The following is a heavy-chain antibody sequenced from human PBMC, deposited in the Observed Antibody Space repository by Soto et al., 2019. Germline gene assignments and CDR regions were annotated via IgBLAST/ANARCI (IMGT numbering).Heavy chain of an antibody. D-gene: IGHD6-6*01. J-gene: IGHJ5*02. V-gene: IGHV4-31*03. CDR3: ARAGHSSSSEGANWFDP. CDR2: IYYSGST. Sequence: QVQLQESGPGLVKPSQTLSLTCTVSGGSISSGGYYWSWIRQHPGKGLECIGYIYYSGSTYFNPSLKSRLTISVDTSKHQFSLQLSSVTAADTAVYYCARAGHSSSSEGANWFDPWGQGTRVTVSS. CDR1: GGSISSGGYY.